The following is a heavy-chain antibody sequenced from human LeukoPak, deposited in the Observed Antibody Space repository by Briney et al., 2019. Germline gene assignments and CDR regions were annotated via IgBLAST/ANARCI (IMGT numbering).Heavy chain of an antibody. Sequence: PGGSLRLSCAASGFTFSIYAMSWVRQAPGKGLEWVSTVSGSGHSTFYADSVKGRFTISRDNSKNTLYLQMNSLRAEDTAVYYCAREREATTVTPWAAGYWGQGTLVTVSS. J-gene: IGHJ4*02. CDR2: VSGSGHST. D-gene: IGHD4-17*01. CDR1: GFTFSIYA. V-gene: IGHV3-23*01. CDR3: AREREATTVTPWAAGY.